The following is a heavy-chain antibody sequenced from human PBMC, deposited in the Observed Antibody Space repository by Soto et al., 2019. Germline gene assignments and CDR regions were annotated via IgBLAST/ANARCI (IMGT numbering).Heavy chain of an antibody. CDR1: GFSLSTSGVG. V-gene: IGHV2-5*01. CDR3: AHIPVTYYDFWSGYYGFDY. D-gene: IGHD3-3*01. J-gene: IGHJ4*02. Sequence: SGPTLVNPTQTLTLNCTFSGFSLSTSGVGVGWIRQPPGKALEWLALIYWNDDKRYSPSLKSRLTVTKDTSKNQVVLTMTNMDPVDTATYYCAHIPVTYYDFWSGYYGFDYWGQGTLVTVSS. CDR2: IYWNDDK.